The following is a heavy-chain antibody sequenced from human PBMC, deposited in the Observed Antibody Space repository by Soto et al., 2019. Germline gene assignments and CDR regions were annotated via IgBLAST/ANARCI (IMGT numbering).Heavy chain of an antibody. V-gene: IGHV4-31*03. D-gene: IGHD2-2*02. Sequence: PSETLSLTCTVSGGSVSSGSYYWSWIRQHPGKGLEWIGNIYHSGNTYYNPSLKSRLTISVDTSKNHFSLMVDSVTAADTAVYYCARARFQVLYGKPYFDSWGQGTLVTVSS. CDR3: ARARFQVLYGKPYFDS. CDR1: GGSVSSGSYY. CDR2: IYHSGNT. J-gene: IGHJ4*02.